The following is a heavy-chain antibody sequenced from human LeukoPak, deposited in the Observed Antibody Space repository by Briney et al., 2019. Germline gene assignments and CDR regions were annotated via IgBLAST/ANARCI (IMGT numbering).Heavy chain of an antibody. D-gene: IGHD1-7*01. J-gene: IGHJ5*02. CDR1: GGTFSSYA. Sequence: SVKVSCKASGGTFSSYAISWVRQAPGQGLELMGGIIPIFGTANYAQKFQGRVTITADESTSTAYMELSSLRSEDTAVYYCARDTLELRDGWFDPWGQGTLVTVSS. CDR2: IIPIFGTA. CDR3: ARDTLELRDGWFDP. V-gene: IGHV1-69*01.